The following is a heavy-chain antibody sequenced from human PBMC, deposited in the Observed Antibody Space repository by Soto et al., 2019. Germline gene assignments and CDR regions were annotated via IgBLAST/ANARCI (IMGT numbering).Heavy chain of an antibody. D-gene: IGHD2-2*01. CDR1: GFTFSSSE. CDR3: ARDHDSAIFDY. CDR2: IHPSGQPI. V-gene: IGHV3-48*03. J-gene: IGHJ4*02. Sequence: GGSLRLSCAASGFTFSSSEMYWVRQAPGKGLEWVSYIHPSGQPIFYADSVKGRFTISRDNAKNSLYLQMSSLRAEDSAVYYCARDHDSAIFDYWGQGTLVTVSS.